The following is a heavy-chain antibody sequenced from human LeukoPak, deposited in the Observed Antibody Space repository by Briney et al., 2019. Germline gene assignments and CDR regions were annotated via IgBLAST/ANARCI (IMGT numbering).Heavy chain of an antibody. Sequence: ASVKVSCKASGYTFTGYYMHWARQAPGQGPEWMGWINPNSGGTNYAQKFQGRVTMTRDTSISTAYMELSRLRSDDTAVYYCARRGWGSSWYYYYYYMDVWGKGTTVTVSS. J-gene: IGHJ6*03. CDR1: GYTFTGYY. D-gene: IGHD6-13*01. V-gene: IGHV1-2*02. CDR3: ARRGWGSSWYYYYYYMDV. CDR2: INPNSGGT.